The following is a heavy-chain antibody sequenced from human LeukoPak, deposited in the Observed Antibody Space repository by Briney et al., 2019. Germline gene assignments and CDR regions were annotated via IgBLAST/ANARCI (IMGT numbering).Heavy chain of an antibody. CDR2: INPSGGST. CDR3: ARANVLDYDSSGYYYGSYFDY. CDR1: GYTFTGYY. J-gene: IGHJ4*02. V-gene: IGHV1-46*01. Sequence: ASVKVSCKASGYTFTGYYMHWVRQAPGQGLEWMGIINPSGGSTSYAQKFQGRVTMTRDTSTSTVYMELSSLRSEDTAVYYCARANVLDYDSSGYYYGSYFDYWGQGTLVTVSS. D-gene: IGHD3-22*01.